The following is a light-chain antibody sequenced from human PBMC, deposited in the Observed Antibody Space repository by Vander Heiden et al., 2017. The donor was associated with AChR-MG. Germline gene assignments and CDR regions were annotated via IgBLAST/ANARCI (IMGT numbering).Light chain of an antibody. CDR2: GES. J-gene: IGKJ1*01. Sequence: EIVMTQSPPTLSVSPGERATLSCRASQSVSSNLAWYQQKPGQAPRLLIYGESTSSTGIPARFTGSGSGTEFTLTISSLQSEDIAVYYSQQENNWPKTFGQGTKVEIK. V-gene: IGKV3-15*01. CDR3: QQENNWPKT. CDR1: QSVSSN.